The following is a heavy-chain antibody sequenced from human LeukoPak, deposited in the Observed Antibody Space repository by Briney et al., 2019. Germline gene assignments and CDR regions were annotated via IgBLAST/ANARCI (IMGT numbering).Heavy chain of an antibody. D-gene: IGHD3-22*01. CDR3: ARGSGYLETSDY. CDR2: ISYDGSNK. J-gene: IGHJ4*02. CDR1: GFIFSSYA. Sequence: GGSLRLSCAASGFIFSSYAMHWVRQAPGKGLEWLAVISYDGSNKYYADSVKGRFTISRHNSKNTPYLQMNSLRAEDTALYYCARGSGYLETSDYWGQGTLVTVSS. V-gene: IGHV3-30*04.